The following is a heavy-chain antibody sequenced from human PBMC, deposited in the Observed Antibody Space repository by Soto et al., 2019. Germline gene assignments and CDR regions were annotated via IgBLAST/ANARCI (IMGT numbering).Heavy chain of an antibody. CDR1: GGSVSNKTYY. V-gene: IGHV4-61*01. D-gene: IGHD4-17*01. CDR3: ARTTAVPNTLRSRYFFDY. Sequence: SETLSLTCSVSGGSVSNKTYYWSWIRQAPGKRLEWIGYVYYSGTTNYNPSLKSRVTISVDLSKNQFSLRLSSVTTADTALYYCARTTAVPNTLRSRYFFDYWGQGTLVTVSS. J-gene: IGHJ4*02. CDR2: VYYSGTT.